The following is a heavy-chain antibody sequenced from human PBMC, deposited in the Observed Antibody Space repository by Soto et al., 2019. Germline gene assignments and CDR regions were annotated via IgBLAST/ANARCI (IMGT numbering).Heavy chain of an antibody. D-gene: IGHD2-15*01. CDR3: ARDRLGLLTDY. J-gene: IGHJ4*02. CDR2: ISSSSSYI. V-gene: IGHV3-21*01. Sequence: GSLRLSCAASGFTFSSYSMNWVRQAPGKGLEWVSSISSSSSYIYYADSVKGRFTISRDNAKNSLYLQMNSLRAEDTAVYYCARDRLGLLTDYWGQGTLVTVSS. CDR1: GFTFSSYS.